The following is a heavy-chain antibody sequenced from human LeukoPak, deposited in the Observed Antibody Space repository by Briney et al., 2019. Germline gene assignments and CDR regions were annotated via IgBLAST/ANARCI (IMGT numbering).Heavy chain of an antibody. V-gene: IGHV3-74*01. CDR2: INSHGTST. J-gene: IGHJ3*02. CDR3: AREGSSWSEGAFDI. Sequence: GGSLRLSCAASGFSFSSYSMNWVRRAPGKGLVWVSRINSHGTSTNYADSVKGRFTVSRDNAKNTLYLQMNSLRVEDTAVYYCAREGSSWSEGAFDIWGQRTMVTVSS. D-gene: IGHD6-13*01. CDR1: GFSFSSYS.